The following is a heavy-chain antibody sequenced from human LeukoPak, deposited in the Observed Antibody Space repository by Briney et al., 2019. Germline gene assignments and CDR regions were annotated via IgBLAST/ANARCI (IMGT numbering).Heavy chain of an antibody. CDR3: ARAWSGYSYGSSFADY. Sequence: SETLSLTCAVYGGSFSGYYWSWIRQPPGKGLEWIGEINHSGSTNYNPSLKSRVTISVDTSKNQFSLKLSSVTAADTAVYYCARAWSGYSYGSSFADYWGQGTLVTVSS. J-gene: IGHJ4*02. CDR2: INHSGST. V-gene: IGHV4-34*01. CDR1: GGSFSGYY. D-gene: IGHD5-18*01.